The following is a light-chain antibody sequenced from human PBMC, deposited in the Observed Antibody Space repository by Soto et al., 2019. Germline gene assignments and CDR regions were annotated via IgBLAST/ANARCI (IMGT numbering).Light chain of an antibody. CDR1: QSVSSY. Sequence: EIVLTQSPGTLSLSPGERATLSCRASQSVSSYLAWYQQKPGQAPRLLIYDASNRATGIPARFSGSGSGTDFTLTISSLEPEDFAVYYCQQRDNLYTFGQGTKVDIK. V-gene: IGKV3-11*01. J-gene: IGKJ2*01. CDR2: DAS. CDR3: QQRDNLYT.